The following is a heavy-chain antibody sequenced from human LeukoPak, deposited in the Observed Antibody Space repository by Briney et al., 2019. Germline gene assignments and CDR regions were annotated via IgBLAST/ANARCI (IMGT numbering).Heavy chain of an antibody. J-gene: IGHJ4*02. CDR2: IYYSGST. D-gene: IGHD5-12*01. V-gene: IGHV4-59*08. CDR1: GGSISSYY. Sequence: PSETLSLTCSVSGGSISSYYWSWIRQPPGKGLEWIGYIYYSGSTNYNPSLKSRVTISVDTSKNQFSLKLSSATAADTAVYYCARHFTLNSGYVRDWGQGTLVTVSS. CDR3: ARHFTLNSGYVRD.